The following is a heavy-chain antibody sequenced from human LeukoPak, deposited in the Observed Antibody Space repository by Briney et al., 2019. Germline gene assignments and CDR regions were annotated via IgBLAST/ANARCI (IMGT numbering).Heavy chain of an antibody. CDR2: INHSGST. Sequence: KSSETLSLTCAVYGGSFSGYYWSWIRQPPGKGLEWIGEINHSGSTNYNPSLKSRVTISVDTSKNQFSLKLSSVTAADTAVCYCARAPVFDYWGQGTLVTVSS. CDR3: ARAPVFDY. CDR1: GGSFSGYY. J-gene: IGHJ4*02. V-gene: IGHV4-34*01.